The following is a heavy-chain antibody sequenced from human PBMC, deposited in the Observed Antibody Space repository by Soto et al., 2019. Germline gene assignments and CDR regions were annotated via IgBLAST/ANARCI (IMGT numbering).Heavy chain of an antibody. CDR3: ARVGVMITFGGVIADHWFDP. Sequence: ASVKVSCKASGYTFTSYGISWVRQAPGQGLEWMGWISAYNGNTNYAQKLQGRVTMTTDTSTSTAYMELRSLRSDDTAVYYCARVGVMITFGGVIADHWFDPWGQGTLVTVSS. V-gene: IGHV1-18*01. CDR1: GYTFTSYG. J-gene: IGHJ5*02. CDR2: ISAYNGNT. D-gene: IGHD3-16*02.